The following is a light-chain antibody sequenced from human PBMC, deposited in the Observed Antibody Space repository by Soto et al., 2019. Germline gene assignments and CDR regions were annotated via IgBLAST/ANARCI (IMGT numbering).Light chain of an antibody. V-gene: IGLV2-14*01. J-gene: IGLJ2*01. Sequence: QSALTQPASVSGFPGQSITISCTGTSSDVGGYNYVSWYQQHPGKAPKLMIYDVSNRPSGVSNRFSGSKSDNTASLTISGLQAEDEADYYCSSYTSSSTVVVFGGGTKLTVL. CDR3: SSYTSSSTVVV. CDR1: SSDVGGYNY. CDR2: DVS.